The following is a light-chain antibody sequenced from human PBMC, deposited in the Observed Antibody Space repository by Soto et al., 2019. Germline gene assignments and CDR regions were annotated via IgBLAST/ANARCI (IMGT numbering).Light chain of an antibody. CDR3: QQRTSWPIT. V-gene: IGKV3-11*01. J-gene: IGKJ5*01. CDR2: DAS. CDR1: QSVSSY. Sequence: EIVLTQSPATLSFSPGERATLSCRASQSVSSYLAWYQQKPGQTPRLLIYDASNRATGIPARFSGSGSGTDFTLTISSLEPEDFAVYYCQQRTSWPITFGQGTGLEIK.